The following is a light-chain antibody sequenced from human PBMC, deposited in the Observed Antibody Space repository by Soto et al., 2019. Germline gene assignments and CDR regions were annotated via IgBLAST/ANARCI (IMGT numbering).Light chain of an antibody. V-gene: IGLV2-14*01. CDR2: EVS. Sequence: QSVLTQPASVSGSPGQSITFSCTGTRSDIGGYNYVSWYQQHPGKAPKLMIYEVSNRPSGVSDRFSGSKSGNTASLTISGLQAEDEADYYCTSYTSSTTNDVFGTGTKLTVL. CDR1: RSDIGGYNY. J-gene: IGLJ1*01. CDR3: TSYTSSTTNDV.